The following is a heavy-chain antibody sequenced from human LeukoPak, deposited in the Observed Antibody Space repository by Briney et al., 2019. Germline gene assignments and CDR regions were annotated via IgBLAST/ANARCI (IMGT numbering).Heavy chain of an antibody. Sequence: GGSLRLSCAASGFTFSSYAMSWVRQAPGKGLEWVSAISGSGGSTYYADSVKGRFTISRDNSKNTLYLQMNSLRAEDTAVYYCASLDIVVVPAAPPQKFDPWGQGTLVTVSS. V-gene: IGHV3-23*01. D-gene: IGHD2-2*03. CDR3: ASLDIVVVPAAPPQKFDP. CDR1: GFTFSSYA. J-gene: IGHJ5*02. CDR2: ISGSGGST.